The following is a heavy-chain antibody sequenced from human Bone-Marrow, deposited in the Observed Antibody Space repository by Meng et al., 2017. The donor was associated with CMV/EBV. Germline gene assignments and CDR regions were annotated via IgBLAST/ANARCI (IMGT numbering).Heavy chain of an antibody. CDR2: IRSKAYGETT. CDR3: TPESY. CDR1: GFTFSSYW. J-gene: IGHJ4*02. V-gene: IGHV3-49*04. Sequence: GESLKISCAASGFTFSSYWMSWVRQAPGKGLEWLGFIRSKAYGETTEYASSVKGRFTISRDDSKSIAYLQMDSLKAEDTAVYYCTPESYWGQGTLVTVSS.